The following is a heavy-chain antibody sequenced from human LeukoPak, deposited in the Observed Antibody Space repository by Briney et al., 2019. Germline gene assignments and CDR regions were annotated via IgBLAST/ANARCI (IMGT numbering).Heavy chain of an antibody. CDR3: VRVRTGTSCYDY. V-gene: IGHV4-30-4*01. CDR2: ISYRGST. CDR1: GGSISSSDSY. D-gene: IGHD2-2*01. Sequence: SQTLSLTCTVSGGSISSSDSYWSWIRQSPGKGLEWIGYISYRGSTSYNPSLRSRLTISIDTSQNQFSLKLTSVTAADTAVYYCVRVRTGTSCYDYWGQGTLVTVSS. J-gene: IGHJ4*02.